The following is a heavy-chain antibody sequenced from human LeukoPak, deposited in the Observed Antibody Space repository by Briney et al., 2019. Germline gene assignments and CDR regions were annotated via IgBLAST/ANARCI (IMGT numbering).Heavy chain of an antibody. Sequence: SETLSLTCTVSGGSISSSSYYWGWIRQPPGKGLEWIGSIYYSGSTYYNPSLKSRVTISVDTSKNQFSLKLSSVTAADTAVYYCARYDYVWGSQNFDYWGQGTLVTVSS. CDR2: IYYSGST. CDR1: GGSISSSSYY. V-gene: IGHV4-39*07. J-gene: IGHJ4*02. CDR3: ARYDYVWGSQNFDY. D-gene: IGHD3-16*01.